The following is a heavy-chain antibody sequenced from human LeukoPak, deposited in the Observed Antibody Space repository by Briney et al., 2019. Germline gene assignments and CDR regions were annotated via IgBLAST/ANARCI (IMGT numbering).Heavy chain of an antibody. V-gene: IGHV3-48*03. J-gene: IGHJ4*02. Sequence: GGSLRLSCAASGFTFSSNEMNWVRQAPGKGLEWVSYISSSGSTIYYADSVKGRFTISRDNAKNSLYLQMNSLRAEDTAVYYCASHSSGWYSDFDYWGQGTLVTVSS. D-gene: IGHD6-19*01. CDR1: GFTFSSNE. CDR3: ASHSSGWYSDFDY. CDR2: ISSSGSTI.